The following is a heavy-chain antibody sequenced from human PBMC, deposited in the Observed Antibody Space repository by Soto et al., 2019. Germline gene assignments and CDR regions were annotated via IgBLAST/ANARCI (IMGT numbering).Heavy chain of an antibody. D-gene: IGHD6-13*01. J-gene: IGHJ4*02. CDR2: INPNSGGT. CDR1: GYTFTGYY. CDR3: ARDFIEAAGYYFDY. V-gene: IGHV1-2*04. Sequence: GASVKVSCKASGYTFTGYYMHWVRQAPGQGLEWMGWINPNSGGTNYAQKFQGWVTMTRDTSISTAYMELSRLRSDDTAVYYCARDFIEAAGYYFDYWGQGTLVTVSS.